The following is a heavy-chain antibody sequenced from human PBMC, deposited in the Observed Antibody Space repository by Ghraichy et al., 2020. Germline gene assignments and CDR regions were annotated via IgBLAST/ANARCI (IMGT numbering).Heavy chain of an antibody. Sequence: SETLSLTCVVSASSIKSGYYWGWFRQPPGKGLEWIGSVYPSGNTYYMPSLKSRVTISADTFKNEFPLELSSVTAADTAVYYCGKSFSRISSYIDPWGQGTLVTVSS. CDR3: GKSFSRISSYIDP. J-gene: IGHJ5*02. CDR2: VYPSGNT. D-gene: IGHD1-1*01. CDR1: ASSIKSGYY. V-gene: IGHV4-38-2*01.